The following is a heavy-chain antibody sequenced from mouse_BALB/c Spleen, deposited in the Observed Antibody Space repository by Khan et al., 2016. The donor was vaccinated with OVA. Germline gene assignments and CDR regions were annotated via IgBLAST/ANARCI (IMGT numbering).Heavy chain of an antibody. V-gene: IGHV1-9*01. CDR3: ASEAATTYGIDS. Sequence: QIQLVQSGAELVKPGGSVKMGCKATGYTFSSYWIERVKQRPGDGPERIGEILPGRGNNNYNEKFKGKATFTADTSSKTAYMQLSSLTSEDSAVXSCASEAATTYGIDSWGQRPSVTVSP. CDR2: ILPGRGNN. CDR1: GYTFSSYW. J-gene: IGHJ4*01. D-gene: IGHD1-1*01.